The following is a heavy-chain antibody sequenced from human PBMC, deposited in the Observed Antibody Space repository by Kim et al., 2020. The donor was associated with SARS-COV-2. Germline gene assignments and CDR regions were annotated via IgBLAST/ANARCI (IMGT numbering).Heavy chain of an antibody. CDR1: GYTFTSYY. J-gene: IGHJ6*02. Sequence: ASVKVSCKASGYTFTSYYMHWVRQAPGQGLEWMGIINPSGGSTSYAQKFQGRVTMTRDTSTSTVYMELSSLRSEDTAVYYCARGGILEWLLYRRQGGMDVWGQGTTVTVSS. CDR3: ARGGILEWLLYRRQGGMDV. V-gene: IGHV1-46*01. D-gene: IGHD3-3*01. CDR2: INPSGGST.